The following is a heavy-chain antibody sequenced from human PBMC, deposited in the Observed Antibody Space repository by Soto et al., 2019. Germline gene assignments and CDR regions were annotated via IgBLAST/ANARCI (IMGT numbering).Heavy chain of an antibody. CDR1: GFTVSSNH. Sequence: EVQLVESGGGLIQPGGSLRLSCAASGFTVSSNHMSWVRQAPGKGLGWVSIIYNDGSTHYTESVKGRFTISRDNSKNTLYLQMNSLRAEDTAVYYCARGEGQLGPPRGAFDIWGQGTMVTVSS. D-gene: IGHD6-6*01. CDR3: ARGEGQLGPPRGAFDI. V-gene: IGHV3-53*01. CDR2: IYNDGST. J-gene: IGHJ3*02.